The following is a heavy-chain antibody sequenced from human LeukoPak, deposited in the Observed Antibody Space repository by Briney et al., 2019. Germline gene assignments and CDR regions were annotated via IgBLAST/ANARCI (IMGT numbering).Heavy chain of an antibody. Sequence: GGSLRLSCAASGFTFSSYWMSWVRQAPGKGLEWVSAISGSGGSTYYADSVKGRFTISRDNSKNTLYLQMNSLRAEDTAVYYCAKGGSCSGGSCYLWGQGTLVTVSS. CDR1: GFTFSSYW. V-gene: IGHV3-23*01. CDR3: AKGGSCSGGSCYL. D-gene: IGHD2-15*01. CDR2: ISGSGGST. J-gene: IGHJ4*02.